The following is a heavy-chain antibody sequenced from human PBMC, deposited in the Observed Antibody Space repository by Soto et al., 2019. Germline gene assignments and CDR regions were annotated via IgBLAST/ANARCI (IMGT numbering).Heavy chain of an antibody. D-gene: IGHD2-2*01. Sequence: GGSLRLSCASSGVTFSSYGMHWVRQAPGKGLEWVAVISYDGSNKYYADSVKGRFTISRDNSKNTLYLQMNSLRAEDTAVYYCAKDLSTSYYGMDVWGQGTTVTVSS. CDR3: AKDLSTSYYGMDV. V-gene: IGHV3-30*18. CDR2: ISYDGSNK. CDR1: GVTFSSYG. J-gene: IGHJ6*02.